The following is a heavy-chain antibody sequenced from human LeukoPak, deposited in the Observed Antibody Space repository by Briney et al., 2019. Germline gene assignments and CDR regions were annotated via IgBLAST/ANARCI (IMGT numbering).Heavy chain of an antibody. J-gene: IGHJ4*02. CDR2: ISGSGGST. CDR1: GFTFSSYG. CDR3: AKDNGLLFGYVFDY. D-gene: IGHD3-16*01. V-gene: IGHV3-23*01. Sequence: RSGGSLRLSCAASGFTFSSYGMSWVRPAPGKGLEWVSAISGSGGSTYYADSVKGRFTISRDNSKNTLYLQMNSLRAEDTAVYYCAKDNGLLFGYVFDYWGQGTLVTVSS.